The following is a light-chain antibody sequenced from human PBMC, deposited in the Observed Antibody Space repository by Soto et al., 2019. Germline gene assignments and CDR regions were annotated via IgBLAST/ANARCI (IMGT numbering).Light chain of an antibody. CDR2: GAS. CDR3: QQYATSPLT. CDR1: QSVSRNY. J-gene: IGKJ4*01. V-gene: IGKV3-20*01. Sequence: EIVLTQSPGTLALSPGERATLSCRASQSVSRNYLAWYQQKPGQAPRHLIYGASSRATGIPDRFSGSGSGTDFTLTISRLGPEDFGVYFCQQYATSPLTFGGGT.